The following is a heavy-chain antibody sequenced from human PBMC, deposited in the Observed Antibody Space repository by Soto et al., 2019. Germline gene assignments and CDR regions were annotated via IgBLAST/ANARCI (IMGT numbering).Heavy chain of an antibody. CDR3: AMTSHCSWDPRTPTDV. V-gene: IGHV3-30*04. D-gene: IGHD2-15*01. CDR1: GFTFSDFA. CDR2: ISHDGSDK. Sequence: QGQLVESGGGVVQPGRSLRLSCVAAGFTFSDFAIHWVRQTPGKGLEWVAVISHDGSDKFYADSVKGRFTISRDNSKNPLYLQMNGLKVEDMGVYYCAMTSHCSWDPRTPTDVWGQGTTVTVCS. J-gene: IGHJ6*02.